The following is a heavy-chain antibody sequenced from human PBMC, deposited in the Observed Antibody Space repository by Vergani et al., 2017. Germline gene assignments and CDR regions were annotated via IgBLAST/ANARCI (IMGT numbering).Heavy chain of an antibody. V-gene: IGHV3-13*04. CDR2: IGTAGDT. CDR3: AKGGGGEVVVIHPHFDY. D-gene: IGHD3-22*01. Sequence: EVQLVESGGGLVQPGGSLRLSCAASGFTFSSYDMHWVRQATGKGLEWVSAIGTAGDTYYPGAVKGRFTISGENAKNSLYLQMNSRRAGDTAVYYCAKGGGGEVVVIHPHFDYWGQGTLVTVSS. J-gene: IGHJ4*02. CDR1: GFTFSSYD.